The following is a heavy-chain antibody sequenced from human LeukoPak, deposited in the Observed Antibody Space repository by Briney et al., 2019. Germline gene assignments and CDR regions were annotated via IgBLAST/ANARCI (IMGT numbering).Heavy chain of an antibody. CDR2: IIPIFGTA. J-gene: IGHJ6*03. V-gene: IGHV1-69*01. CDR1: GGTFSSYT. Sequence: SVKVSXKASGGTFSSYTISWVRQAPGQGLEWMGGIIPIFGTANYAQKFQGRVTITADESTSTAYMELSSLRSEDTAVYYCARLVNGVSRAYYYYMDVWGKGTTVTVSS. CDR3: ARLVNGVSRAYYYYMDV. D-gene: IGHD3-10*01.